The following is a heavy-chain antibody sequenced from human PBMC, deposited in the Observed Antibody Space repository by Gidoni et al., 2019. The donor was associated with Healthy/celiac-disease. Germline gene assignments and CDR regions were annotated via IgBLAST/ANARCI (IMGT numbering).Heavy chain of an antibody. CDR3: ARGLTYYYGSGSYSRYYYGMDV. V-gene: IGHV3-11*05. D-gene: IGHD3-10*01. J-gene: IGHJ6*02. CDR1: GFTFSDYY. CDR2: ISSSSSYT. Sequence: QVQLVESGGGLVKPGGSLRLSCAASGFTFSDYYMSWIRQAPGKGLEWVSYISSSSSYTNYADSVKGRFTISRDNAKNSLYLQMNSLRAEDTAVYYCARGLTYYYGSGSYSRYYYGMDVWGQGTTVTVSS.